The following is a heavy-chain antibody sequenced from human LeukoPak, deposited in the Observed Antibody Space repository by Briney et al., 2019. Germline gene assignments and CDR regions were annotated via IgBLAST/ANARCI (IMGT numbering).Heavy chain of an antibody. V-gene: IGHV4-59*12. CDR1: DGSISSFY. J-gene: IGHJ4*02. CDR3: ARSQDIIAVPAALPVR. D-gene: IGHD2-2*01. Sequence: PSETLSLTCSVSDGSISSFYWSWIRQPPGKGLEWIGDVYYSGSTNYNPSLKSRVTIEVDTSKNHFSLNLISVTAADTAVYYCARSQDIIAVPAALPVRWGQGTLVTVSS. CDR2: VYYSGST.